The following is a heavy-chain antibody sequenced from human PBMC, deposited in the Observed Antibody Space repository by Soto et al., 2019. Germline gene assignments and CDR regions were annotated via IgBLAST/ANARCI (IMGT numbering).Heavy chain of an antibody. CDR2: INPSGGST. J-gene: IGHJ4*02. CDR1: GYTFTSYY. D-gene: IGHD2-21*02. Sequence: ASVKVSCKASGYTFTSYYMHWVRQAPGQGLEWMGIINPSGGSTSYAQKFQSRVTMTRDTSTSTVYMELSSLRSEDTAVYYCARAPILVSVTLHENYFDSWGQGTLVTVSS. CDR3: ARAPILVSVTLHENYFDS. V-gene: IGHV1-46*01.